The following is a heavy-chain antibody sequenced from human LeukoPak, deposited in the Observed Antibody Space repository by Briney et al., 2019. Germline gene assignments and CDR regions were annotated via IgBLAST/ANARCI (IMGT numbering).Heavy chain of an antibody. CDR2: ISGGGGST. CDR3: AKDPRTYYDFWSGYPD. Sequence: GGSLRLSCAASGFTFSSYAMSWVRQAPGKGLEWVSAISGGGGSTYYADSVKGRFTISRDNSKNTLYLQMNSLRAEDTAVYYCAKDPRTYYDFWSGYPDWGQGTLVTVSS. V-gene: IGHV3-23*01. CDR1: GFTFSSYA. J-gene: IGHJ4*02. D-gene: IGHD3-3*01.